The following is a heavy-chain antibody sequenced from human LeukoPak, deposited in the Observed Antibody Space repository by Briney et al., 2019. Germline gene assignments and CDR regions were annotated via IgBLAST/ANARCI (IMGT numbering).Heavy chain of an antibody. CDR2: IYYSGST. D-gene: IGHD3-22*01. Sequence: ASETLSLTCTVSGGSISSYYWSWIRQPLAKGLEWIGYIYYSGSTNYNPSLKSRVTISVDTSKNQFSLKLSSVTAADTAVYYCARQYDGSPLQAFDIWGQGTMVTVSS. CDR3: ARQYDGSPLQAFDI. V-gene: IGHV4-59*01. CDR1: GGSISSYY. J-gene: IGHJ3*02.